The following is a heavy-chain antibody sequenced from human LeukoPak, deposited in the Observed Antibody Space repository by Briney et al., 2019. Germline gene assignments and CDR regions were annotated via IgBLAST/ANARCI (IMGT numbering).Heavy chain of an antibody. CDR2: ISYDGSNE. D-gene: IGHD5-18*01. Sequence: PGRSLRLSCAASGFTFSSYVMHWVRQAPGKGLEWVAIISYDGSNEYYADSVKGRFTISRDNSKNTLYLQMNSLRAEDTAVYYCAKDTRRHGYSYGRGRLFDYWGQGTLVTVSS. CDR1: GFTFSSYV. J-gene: IGHJ4*02. V-gene: IGHV3-30*04. CDR3: AKDTRRHGYSYGRGRLFDY.